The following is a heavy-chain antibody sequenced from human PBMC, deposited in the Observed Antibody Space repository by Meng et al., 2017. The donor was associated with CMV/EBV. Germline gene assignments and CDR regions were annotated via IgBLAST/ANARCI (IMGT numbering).Heavy chain of an antibody. D-gene: IGHD6-13*01. CDR1: GFTFSSYA. CDR3: AKVGGAAAGPLAYYGMDV. CDR2: ISGSGGST. Sequence: GESLKISCAASGFTFSSYAMSWVRQAPGKGLEWVSAISGSGGSTYYADSVKGRFTISRDNYKNTLYLQMNSLRAEDTAVYYCAKVGGAAAGPLAYYGMDVWGQGTTVTVSS. V-gene: IGHV3-23*01. J-gene: IGHJ6*02.